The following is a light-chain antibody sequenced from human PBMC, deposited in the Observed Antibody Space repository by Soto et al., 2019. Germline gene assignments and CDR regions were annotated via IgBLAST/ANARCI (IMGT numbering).Light chain of an antibody. Sequence: DIQMTQSPSSVSASVGDRVTITCRASQDIRTWLAWYQQRPGRAPKLLIYAASSLHGGVPSRFSGSGSGTEFTLTIRSLQPEDFATYYCQQAISFPLTFGGGTKVEIK. V-gene: IGKV1D-12*01. J-gene: IGKJ4*01. CDR3: QQAISFPLT. CDR2: AAS. CDR1: QDIRTW.